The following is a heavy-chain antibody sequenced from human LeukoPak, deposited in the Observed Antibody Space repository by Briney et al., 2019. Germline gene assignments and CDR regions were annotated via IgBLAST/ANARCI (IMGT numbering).Heavy chain of an antibody. CDR3: ARHFSPPPRSRQVVKGARGIDP. J-gene: IGHJ5*02. V-gene: IGHV4-34*01. CDR1: GGSISGYY. CDR2: INHSGST. Sequence: PSETLSLTCAVYGGSISGYYWSWIRQPPGKGLEWIGEINHSGSTNYNPSLKSRVTISVDTSKNQFSLRLSSVTAADTAVYYCARHFSPPPRSRQVVKGARGIDPWGQGTLVTVSS. D-gene: IGHD3-22*01.